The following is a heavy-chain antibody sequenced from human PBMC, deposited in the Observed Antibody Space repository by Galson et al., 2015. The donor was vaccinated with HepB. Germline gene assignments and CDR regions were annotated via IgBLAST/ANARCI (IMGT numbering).Heavy chain of an antibody. Sequence: SLRLSCAASEFTLGDYAMSWVRQAPGKGLEWVGFMRSKGYGGATEYAASVRGRFTISRDDSKSIAYLHMNSLKIEDTGVYYCTRDLWGSSSWGYFYYGMDVWGQGTTVTVSS. J-gene: IGHJ6*02. CDR3: TRDLWGSSSWGYFYYGMDV. D-gene: IGHD6-13*01. V-gene: IGHV3-49*04. CDR2: MRSKGYGGAT. CDR1: EFTLGDYA.